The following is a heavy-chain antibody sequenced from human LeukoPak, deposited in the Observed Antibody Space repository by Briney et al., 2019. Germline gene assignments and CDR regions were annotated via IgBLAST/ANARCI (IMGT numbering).Heavy chain of an antibody. D-gene: IGHD1-26*01. Sequence: SETLSLACTVSGGSISSYYWSWIRQPPGKGQEWIGYIYTSGSTNYNPSLKSRVTISVDTSKNQFSLKLSSVTAADTAVYYCARLLAPSGSYQPCGQGTLVTVSS. CDR1: GGSISSYY. CDR3: ARLLAPSGSYQP. V-gene: IGHV4-4*09. J-gene: IGHJ5*02. CDR2: IYTSGST.